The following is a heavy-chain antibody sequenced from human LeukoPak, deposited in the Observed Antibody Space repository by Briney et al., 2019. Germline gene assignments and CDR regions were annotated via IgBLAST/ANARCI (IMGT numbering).Heavy chain of an antibody. Sequence: PGGSLRLSCAASGFTFSSYAMSWVRQAPGKGLEWVSDITGSGGSTHYADSVKGRVTISRDNSKNTLYLQMNSLRAEDTAVYYCAKWAVSGRGFDYWGQGTLVTVSS. V-gene: IGHV3-23*01. CDR3: AKWAVSGRGFDY. CDR2: ITGSGGST. D-gene: IGHD6-19*01. J-gene: IGHJ4*02. CDR1: GFTFSSYA.